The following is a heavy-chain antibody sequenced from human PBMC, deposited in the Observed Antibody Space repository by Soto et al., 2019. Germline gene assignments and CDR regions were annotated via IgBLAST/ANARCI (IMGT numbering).Heavy chain of an antibody. CDR3: AHSSLHYKKWFDP. D-gene: IGHD4-4*01. CDR1: GFSLSSDGVG. CDR2: IYWDDDT. J-gene: IGHJ5*02. Sequence: QITLKESGPTVVKPTQTLTLTCTFSGFSLSSDGVGVGWIRQPPGKAPEWLALIYWDDDTRYSPSLKSRLTITKDTSKXQXVLTMTNMDPVDTGTYYCAHSSLHYKKWFDPWGQGALVIVSS. V-gene: IGHV2-5*02.